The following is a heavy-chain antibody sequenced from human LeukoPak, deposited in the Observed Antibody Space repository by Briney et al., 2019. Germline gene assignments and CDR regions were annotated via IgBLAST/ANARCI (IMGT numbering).Heavy chain of an antibody. CDR1: GYSISSSYY. CDR3: ARDKGATVDY. J-gene: IGHJ4*02. D-gene: IGHD1-26*01. Sequence: PSETLSLTCAVSGYSISSSYYWSWIRQPPGKGLEWIGYIYYSGSTNYNPSLKSRVTISVDTSKNQFSLKLSSVTAADTAAYYCARDKGATVDYWGQGTLVTVSS. V-gene: IGHV4-61*01. CDR2: IYYSGST.